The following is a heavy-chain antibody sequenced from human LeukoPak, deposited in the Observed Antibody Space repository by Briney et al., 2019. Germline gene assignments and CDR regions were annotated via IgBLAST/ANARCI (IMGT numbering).Heavy chain of an antibody. CDR3: ARGASPKDTVFFDY. CDR1: GVSITSGSYY. V-gene: IGHV4-61*02. Sequence: AQTLSLTCSVSGVSITSGSYYWGWIRQSAGKGLEWIGRVHSSGDIYHNAAFRSRAAVSGDASKNQFSLQLNSVTAADTAVYYCARGASPKDTVFFDYWGQGALITVSS. CDR2: VHSSGDI. D-gene: IGHD3-16*01. J-gene: IGHJ4*02.